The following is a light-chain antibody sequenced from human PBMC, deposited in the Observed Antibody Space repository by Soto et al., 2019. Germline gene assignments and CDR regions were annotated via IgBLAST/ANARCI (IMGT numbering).Light chain of an antibody. CDR2: QVT. CDR1: DNDVGGYDF. CDR3: CSHSTSIAWV. Sequence: QSALTQSASVYGYPGQSITISCTGTDNDVGGYDFVSWYQQHPGRAPKLLIHQVTIRLSGISSRFSGSKSGNTASLTITGLPPEDEAMYFCCSHSTSIAWVFVGGTKLTVL. J-gene: IGLJ3*02. V-gene: IGLV2-14*01.